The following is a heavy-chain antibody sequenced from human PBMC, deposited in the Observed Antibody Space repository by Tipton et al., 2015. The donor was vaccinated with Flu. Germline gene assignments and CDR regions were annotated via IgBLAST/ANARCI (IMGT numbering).Heavy chain of an antibody. CDR2: IYYSGST. V-gene: IGHV4-59*01. Sequence: TLSLTCTVSGGSISSYYWSWIRQPPGKGLEWIGYIYYSGSTNYNPSLKSRVTISVDTSKNQFSLKLSSVTAADTAVYYCARDSGDSSGYYSEVWVDPWGQGTLVTVSS. CDR3: ARDSGDSSGYYSEVWVDP. D-gene: IGHD3-22*01. J-gene: IGHJ5*02. CDR1: GGSISSYY.